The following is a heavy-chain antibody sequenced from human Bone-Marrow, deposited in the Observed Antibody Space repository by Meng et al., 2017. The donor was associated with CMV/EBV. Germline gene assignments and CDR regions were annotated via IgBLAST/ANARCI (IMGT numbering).Heavy chain of an antibody. D-gene: IGHD5-18*01. V-gene: IGHV1-69*01. CDR3: ARAAGWIQLWLLDY. CDR2: IIPIFGTA. Sequence: ASCGPFSSSAIPWVRQAPGQGLEWMGGIIPIFGTANYAQKFQGRVTITADESTSTAYMELSSLRSEDTAVYYCARAAGWIQLWLLDYWGQGTLVTVSS. J-gene: IGHJ4*02. CDR1: CGPFSSSA.